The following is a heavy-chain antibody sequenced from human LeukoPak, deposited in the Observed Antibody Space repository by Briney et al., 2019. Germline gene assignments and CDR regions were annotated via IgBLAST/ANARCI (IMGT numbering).Heavy chain of an antibody. D-gene: IGHD2-2*01. CDR1: GGSISSYY. CDR3: ARGSGYCSSTSCWLA. V-gene: IGHV4-59*12. Sequence: SETLSLTCTVSGGSISSYYWSWIRQPPGKGLEWIGYIYYSGSTNYNPSLKSRVTISVDTSKNQFSLKLSSVTAADTAVYYCARGSGYCSSTSCWLAWGQGTLVTVSS. J-gene: IGHJ5*02. CDR2: IYYSGST.